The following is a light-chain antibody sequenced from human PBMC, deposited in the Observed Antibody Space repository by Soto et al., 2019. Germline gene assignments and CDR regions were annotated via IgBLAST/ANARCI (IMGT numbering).Light chain of an antibody. J-gene: IGKJ4*01. CDR3: KKSYSTHPT. CDR1: QSISSY. V-gene: IGKV1-39*01. Sequence: DIQMTHSPSSLSASVGDRVTITCRASQSISSYLNWYQQKPGKAPKLLIYAASSLQSGVPSRFSGSGSGKDFTLTISSLQPEDSATYYCKKSYSTHPTFGVGTKVEIX. CDR2: AAS.